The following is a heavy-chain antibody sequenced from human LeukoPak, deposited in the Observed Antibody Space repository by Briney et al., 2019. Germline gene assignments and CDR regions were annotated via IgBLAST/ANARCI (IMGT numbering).Heavy chain of an antibody. CDR1: GGTFSSHA. CDR2: IIPIFGTA. Sequence: SAKVSCKASGGTFSSHAISWVRQAPGQGLEWMGGIIPIFGTANYAQKFQGRVTITADESTSTAYMELSSLRSEDTAVYYCARDPPGCSSTSCYSWFDPWGQGTLVTVSS. CDR3: ARDPPGCSSTSCYSWFDP. V-gene: IGHV1-69*13. J-gene: IGHJ5*02. D-gene: IGHD2-2*01.